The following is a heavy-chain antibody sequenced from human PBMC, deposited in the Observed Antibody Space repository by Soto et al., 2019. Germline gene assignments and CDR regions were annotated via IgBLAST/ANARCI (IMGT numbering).Heavy chain of an antibody. CDR3: SRSLDS. J-gene: IGHJ4*02. V-gene: IGHV3-7*01. Sequence: GGSLRLSCAASGFTFSSFWMDWVRQAPGKGLEWVANINPDGGEKHYVDSVKGRFTISRDNAKNSLYLQMGSLTAEDSALYYCSRSLDSWGQGTRVTVSS. CDR2: INPDGGEK. CDR1: GFTFSSFW.